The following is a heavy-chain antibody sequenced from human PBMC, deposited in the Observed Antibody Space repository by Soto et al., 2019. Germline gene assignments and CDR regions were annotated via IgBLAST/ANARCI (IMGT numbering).Heavy chain of an antibody. CDR1: GFTFSDYY. J-gene: IGHJ5*02. Sequence: QVQLVESGGGLVKPGGSLRLSCAASGFTFSDYYMSWIRQAPGKGLEWVSYISSSGSTIYYADSVKGRFTISRDNAKNSLYLQRNSLRAEDTAVYYCARVEYGSWELPSEVWFDPWGQGTLVTVSS. CDR3: ARVEYGSWELPSEVWFDP. D-gene: IGHD1-26*01. V-gene: IGHV3-11*01. CDR2: ISSSGSTI.